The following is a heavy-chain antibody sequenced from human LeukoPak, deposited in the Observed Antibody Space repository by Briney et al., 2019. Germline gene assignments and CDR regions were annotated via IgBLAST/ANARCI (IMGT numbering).Heavy chain of an antibody. J-gene: IGHJ3*02. CDR2: IYYSGST. CDR3: ARDVSGSGSFDI. CDR1: GGSISSSSYY. Sequence: PSETLSLTCTVSGGSISSSSYYWGWIRQPPGKGLEWIGSIYYSGSTYYNPSLKSRVTISVDTSKNQFSLKLSSVTAADTAVYYCARDVSGSGSFDIWGQGTMVTVSS. D-gene: IGHD1-26*01. V-gene: IGHV4-39*07.